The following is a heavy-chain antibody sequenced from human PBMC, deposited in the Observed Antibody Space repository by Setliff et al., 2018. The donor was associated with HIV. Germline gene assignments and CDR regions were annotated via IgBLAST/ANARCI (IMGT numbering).Heavy chain of an antibody. Sequence: ASVKVSCKASGYTLTTFGISWVRQARGQGLEWMGWINTETGNPMYAQGFRGRFVFSLGTSVSTAYLQITSLKTEDTAMYYCARVGSYWSTFDYWGQGALVTVS. CDR3: ARVGSYWSTFDY. D-gene: IGHD1-26*01. V-gene: IGHV7-4-1*02. J-gene: IGHJ4*02. CDR2: INTETGNP. CDR1: GYTLTTFG.